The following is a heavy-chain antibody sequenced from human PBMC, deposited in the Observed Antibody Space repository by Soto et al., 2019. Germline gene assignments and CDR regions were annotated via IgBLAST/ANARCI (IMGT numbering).Heavy chain of an antibody. Sequence: LSLPCSVSGDYIHVGGYYWTWIRQRPGKGLGWMGYIYYTGKTYYNPSLESRLTMSVDRPKNQFSLRLTSVTAADTAVYFCGRDLTSNANCIDPWGQGTLVTVS. CDR2: IYYTGKT. D-gene: IGHD2-2*01. CDR3: GRDLTSNANCIDP. V-gene: IGHV4-30-4*01. CDR1: GDYIHVGGYY. J-gene: IGHJ5*02.